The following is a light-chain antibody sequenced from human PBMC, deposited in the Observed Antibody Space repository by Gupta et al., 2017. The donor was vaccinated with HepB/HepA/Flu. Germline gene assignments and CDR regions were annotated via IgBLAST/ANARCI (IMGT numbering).Light chain of an antibody. V-gene: IGKV3-15*01. J-gene: IGKJ1*01. Sequence: IVITQSPATLSVSPGERATLSCRASQSVSSNLAWYQQKPGQAPRLLIYGASTRTTGIPARFSGSGSGTEFTLTISSLQSEDFAVYYCQQDNNWPRTFGQGTKVEIK. CDR3: QQDNNWPRT. CDR2: GAS. CDR1: QSVSSN.